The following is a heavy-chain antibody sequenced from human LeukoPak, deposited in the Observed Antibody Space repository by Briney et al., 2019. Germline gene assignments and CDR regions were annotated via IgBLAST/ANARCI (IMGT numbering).Heavy chain of an antibody. D-gene: IGHD5-18*01. CDR3: ARSTAMELHHYYYYGMDV. J-gene: IGHJ6*02. CDR2: INPSGGST. V-gene: IGHV1-46*01. Sequence: ASAKVSCKASGYTFTSYYMHWVRQAPGQGLEWMGIINPSGGSTSYAQKFQGRVTITADKSTSTAYMELSSLRSEDTAVYYCARSTAMELHHYYYYGMDVWGQGTTVTVSS. CDR1: GYTFTSYY.